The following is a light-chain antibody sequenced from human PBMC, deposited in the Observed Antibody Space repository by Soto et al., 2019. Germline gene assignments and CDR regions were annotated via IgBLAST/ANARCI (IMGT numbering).Light chain of an antibody. Sequence: IVMTQSTATLSVSPGERATLSCRASQSVSSNLAWYQQKPGQAPRLLIYGASTRATGIPARFSGSGSGTEFTLTISSLQSEDFAVYYCQQYDNWPQTFGHGTKVDI. J-gene: IGKJ1*01. V-gene: IGKV3-15*01. CDR1: QSVSSN. CDR2: GAS. CDR3: QQYDNWPQT.